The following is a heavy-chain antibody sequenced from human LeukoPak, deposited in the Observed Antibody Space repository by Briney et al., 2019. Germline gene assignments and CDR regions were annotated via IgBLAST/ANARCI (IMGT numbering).Heavy chain of an antibody. D-gene: IGHD4-17*01. J-gene: IGHJ3*02. CDR3: ARTMIYGDAAFDI. V-gene: IGHV1-2*02. CDR2: INPNSGGT. CDR1: AYTFTGYY. Sequence: ASVKVSCKASAYTFTGYYMHWVRQAPGQGLEWMGWINPNSGGTNYARKFQGRVTMTRDTSISTAYMELSRLRSDDTAVYYCARTMIYGDAAFDIWGQGTMVTVSS.